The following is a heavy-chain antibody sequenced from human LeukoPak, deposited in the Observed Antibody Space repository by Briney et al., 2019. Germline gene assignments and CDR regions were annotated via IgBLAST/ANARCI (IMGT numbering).Heavy chain of an antibody. V-gene: IGHV1-69*06. CDR2: IIPIFGTA. CDR1: GGTFSSYA. D-gene: IGHD5-18*01. J-gene: IGHJ6*03. Sequence: GASVKVSCKASGGTFSSYAISWVRQAPGQGLEWMGGIIPIFGTANYAQKFQGRVTITADKSTSTAYMELSSLRSEDTAVYYCARDRGYSYGQYYYYYMDVWGKGTTVTVSS. CDR3: ARDRGYSYGQYYYYYMDV.